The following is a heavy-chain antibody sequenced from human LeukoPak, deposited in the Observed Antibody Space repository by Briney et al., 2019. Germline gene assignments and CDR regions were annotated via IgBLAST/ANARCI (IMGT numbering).Heavy chain of an antibody. Sequence: VASVKVSCKASGGTFSSYAISWVRQAPGQGLEWMGGIIHIFSTANYAQKFQGRVTITADKSTSTAYMQLSSLRAEDTAVYYCARVEVPAAISYYYYYMDVWGKGTTDTVSS. J-gene: IGHJ6*03. V-gene: IGHV1-69*06. CDR2: IIHIFSTA. D-gene: IGHD2-2*02. CDR1: GGTFSSYA. CDR3: ARVEVPAAISYYYYYMDV.